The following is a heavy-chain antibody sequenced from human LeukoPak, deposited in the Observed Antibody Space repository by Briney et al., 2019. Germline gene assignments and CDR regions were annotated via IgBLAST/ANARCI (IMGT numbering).Heavy chain of an antibody. CDR2: INRDGTEK. V-gene: IGHV3-7*04. CDR3: VRGDWYFES. D-gene: IGHD2-21*01. J-gene: IGHJ4*02. CDR1: GFXFSDSR. Sequence: GGSLRLSCVPSGFXFSDSRITWVRQAPGKGLQWVANINRDGTEKHFLDSVEGRFTISRDNAKKSLYLQMSSLRPQDTALYFCVRGDWYFESWGQGTLVTVSS.